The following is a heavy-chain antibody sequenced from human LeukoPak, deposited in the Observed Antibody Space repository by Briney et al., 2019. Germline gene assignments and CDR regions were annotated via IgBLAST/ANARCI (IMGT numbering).Heavy chain of an antibody. D-gene: IGHD6-13*01. Sequence: GGSLRLSCAASGFTFSSYGMHWVRQAPGKGLEWVAVIWYDGSNKYYADSVKGRFTISRDNSKNTLYLQMNSLRAEDTAVYYSVRVIREDGSSWLWFDPWGQGTLVTVSS. CDR2: IWYDGSNK. V-gene: IGHV3-33*01. CDR1: GFTFSSYG. CDR3: VRVIREDGSSWLWFDP. J-gene: IGHJ5*02.